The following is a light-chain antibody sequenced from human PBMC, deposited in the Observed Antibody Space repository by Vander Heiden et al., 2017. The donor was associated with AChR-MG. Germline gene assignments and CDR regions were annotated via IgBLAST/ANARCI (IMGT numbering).Light chain of an antibody. CDR1: QSVSSSY. Sequence: EIVLTQSPATLSLSPGERATLSCGASQSVSSSYLAWYQQKPGLAPRLLIYDASSRATGIPDFTLTISRLEPEDFAVYYCQQYGSSPALTFGGGTKVEIK. CDR3: QQYGSSPALT. J-gene: IGKJ4*01. V-gene: IGKV3D-20*01. CDR2: DAS.